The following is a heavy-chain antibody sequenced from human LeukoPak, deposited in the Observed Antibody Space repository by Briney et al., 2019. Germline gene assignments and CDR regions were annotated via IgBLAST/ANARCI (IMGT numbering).Heavy chain of an antibody. V-gene: IGHV3-30*18. Sequence: GALRLSCAASGFTFSSYGMHWVRQAPGKGLEWVAVISYDGSNKYYADSVKGRFTISRDNSKNTLYLQMNSLRAEDTAVYYCAKGKSNYYGSGSYYGDAFDIWGQGTMVTVSS. CDR2: ISYDGSNK. D-gene: IGHD3-10*01. CDR3: AKGKSNYYGSGSYYGDAFDI. J-gene: IGHJ3*02. CDR1: GFTFSSYG.